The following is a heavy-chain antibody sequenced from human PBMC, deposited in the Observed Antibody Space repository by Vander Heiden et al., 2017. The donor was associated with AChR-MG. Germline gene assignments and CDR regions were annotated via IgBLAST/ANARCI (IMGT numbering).Heavy chain of an antibody. CDR2: IIPIFGTA. V-gene: IGHV1-69*01. CDR1: GGTFSSYA. D-gene: IGHD6-6*01. J-gene: IGHJ6*03. Sequence: QVQLVQSGAEVKKPGSSVKVSCKAYGGTFSSYAISWVRQAPGQGLEWMGGIIPIFGTANYAQKFQGRVTITADESTSTAYMELSSLRSEDTAVYYCARGSSSSPLHYYYYYYMDVWGKGTTVTVSS. CDR3: ARGSSSSPLHYYYYYYMDV.